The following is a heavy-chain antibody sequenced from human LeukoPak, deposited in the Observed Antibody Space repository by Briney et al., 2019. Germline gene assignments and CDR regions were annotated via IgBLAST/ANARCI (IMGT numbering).Heavy chain of an antibody. Sequence: PGGSLRLSCAASGFTFSSYEMNWVRQAPGKGLEWVSYISSSGSTIYYADSVKGRFTISRDNAKNSLYLQMNSLSAEDTAVYYCTTDHVGATVEFDSWGQGTLVTVSS. CDR3: TTDHVGATVEFDS. D-gene: IGHD1-26*01. J-gene: IGHJ4*02. CDR1: GFTFSSYE. V-gene: IGHV3-48*03. CDR2: ISSSGSTI.